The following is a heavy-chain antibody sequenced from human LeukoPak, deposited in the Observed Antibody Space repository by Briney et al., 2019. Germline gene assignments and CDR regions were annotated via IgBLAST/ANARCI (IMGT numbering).Heavy chain of an antibody. D-gene: IGHD6-19*01. CDR3: ARVAVAGSPWDWFDP. CDR2: INPIGGST. Sequence: ASVKVSCTASGYTFTAYYMHWVRQAPGQGLEWMGIINPIGGSTSYAQKFQGRVTVTRDTSTSAVYMELSSLRSEDTAVYYCARVAVAGSPWDWFDPWGQGTLVTVSS. V-gene: IGHV1-46*01. CDR1: GYTFTAYY. J-gene: IGHJ5*02.